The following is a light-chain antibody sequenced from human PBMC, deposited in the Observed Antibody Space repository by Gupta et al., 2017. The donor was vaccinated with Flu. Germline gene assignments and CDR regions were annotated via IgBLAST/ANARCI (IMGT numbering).Light chain of an antibody. CDR2: WAS. V-gene: IGKV4-1*01. Sequence: DIVMTQSPDSLAASLGERATINCKSSQSVLYSSNNKNYLAWYQQKPGQPPKPLIYWASTRESGVPDRFSGSGSGTDFTLTISSLQAEDVAVYYCQQYYSIPYTFGQGTKLEIK. CDR3: QQYYSIPYT. CDR1: QSVLYSSNNKNY. J-gene: IGKJ2*01.